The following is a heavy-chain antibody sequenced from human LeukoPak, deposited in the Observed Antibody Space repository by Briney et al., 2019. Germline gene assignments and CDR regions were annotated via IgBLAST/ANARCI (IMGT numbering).Heavy chain of an antibody. CDR1: GFTFSSYE. CDR3: ARGRTRDGYAY. J-gene: IGHJ4*02. D-gene: IGHD5-24*01. CDR2: ISTSGSTI. Sequence: PGGSLRVSCAASGFTFSSYEMNWVRQAPGKGLEWVSYISTSGSTIYYADSVKGRFTISRDNAKNSLSLQMNSLRAEDTAVYYCARGRTRDGYAYWGQGTLVTVSS. V-gene: IGHV3-48*03.